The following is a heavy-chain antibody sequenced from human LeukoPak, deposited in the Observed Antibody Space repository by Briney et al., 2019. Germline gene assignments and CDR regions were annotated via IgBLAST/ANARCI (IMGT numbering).Heavy chain of an antibody. CDR1: GFTVSSNY. V-gene: IGHV3-66*01. D-gene: IGHD1-1*01. CDR2: IYSGGST. J-gene: IGHJ6*02. Sequence: PGGSLRLSCAASGFTVSSNYMSWVRQAPGKGLEWVSVIYSGGSTYYADSVKGRFTISRDNSKNTLYLQMNSLRAEDTAVYYCATGGTRDYYYGMDVWGQGTTVTVSS. CDR3: ATGGTRDYYYGMDV.